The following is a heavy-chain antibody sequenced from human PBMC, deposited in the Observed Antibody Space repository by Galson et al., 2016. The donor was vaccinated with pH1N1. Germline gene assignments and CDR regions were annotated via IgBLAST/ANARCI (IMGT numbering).Heavy chain of an antibody. CDR3: VSRYNTGWYSGLGY. CDR2: IWFDGTTE. CDR1: GFDFSSWG. Sequence: SLRLSCAASGFDFSSWGMHWVRQSPGRGLEWVAVIWFDGTTEDYADAVKGRFTISRDNANNTLFLQMKKLRGEDTAVYSRVSRYNTGWYSGLGYWGQGTLVSVSS. J-gene: IGHJ4*02. D-gene: IGHD6-19*01. V-gene: IGHV3-33*01.